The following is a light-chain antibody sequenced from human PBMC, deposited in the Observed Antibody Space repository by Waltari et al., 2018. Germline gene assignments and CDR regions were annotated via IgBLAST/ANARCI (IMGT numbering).Light chain of an antibody. V-gene: IGKV3-20*01. CDR2: DTS. Sequence: TLSCRASQSVTRTLAWYQQKPGQAPRLLIYDTSTRATGIPDRFSGSGFGTDFSLTISRLEPEDFAVYYCQKYGTLPATFGQGTKVEIK. CDR3: QKYGTLPAT. J-gene: IGKJ1*01. CDR1: QSVTRT.